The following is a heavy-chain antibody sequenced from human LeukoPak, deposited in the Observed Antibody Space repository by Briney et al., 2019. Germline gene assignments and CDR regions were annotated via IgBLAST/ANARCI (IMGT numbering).Heavy chain of an antibody. CDR3: ARTHGVVIQNRNWFDP. Sequence: GASVKVSCKASGYTFTSYGISWVRQAPGQGLEWMGRISAYNGNTNYAQKLQGRVTMTTDTSTSTAYMELRSLRSDDTAVYYCARTHGVVIQNRNWFDPWGQGTLVTVSS. CDR2: ISAYNGNT. D-gene: IGHD3-3*01. CDR1: GYTFTSYG. V-gene: IGHV1-18*01. J-gene: IGHJ5*02.